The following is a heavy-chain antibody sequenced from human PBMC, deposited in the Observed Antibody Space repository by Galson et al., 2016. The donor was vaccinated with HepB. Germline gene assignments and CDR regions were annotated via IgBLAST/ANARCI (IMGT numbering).Heavy chain of an antibody. Sequence: SLRLSCAASGFTFGTYTMHWIRQAPGEGLQWVSLITGDRANAYYADSVKGRFTSSRDNRKTSLYLQMNSLRTEDTALYYCAKDHGGYSGFDYWGQGTLVTVSS. CDR1: GFTFGTYT. V-gene: IGHV3-43*01. J-gene: IGHJ4*02. D-gene: IGHD4-23*01. CDR3: AKDHGGYSGFDY. CDR2: ITGDRANA.